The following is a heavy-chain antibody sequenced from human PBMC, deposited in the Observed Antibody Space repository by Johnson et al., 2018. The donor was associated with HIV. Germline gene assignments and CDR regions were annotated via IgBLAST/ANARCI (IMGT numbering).Heavy chain of an antibody. CDR3: ARDLASGSYFWGRGAFDI. Sequence: QVQLVESGGGVVQPGRSLRLSCAASGFTFSSYAMHWVRQAPGKGLEWVAVISYDGSNKYYADSVKGRFTISRDNSKNTLYLQMNSLRAEDTAVYYWARDLASGSYFWGRGAFDIWGQGTMVTVSS. D-gene: IGHD1-26*01. CDR2: ISYDGSNK. V-gene: IGHV3-30-3*01. J-gene: IGHJ3*02. CDR1: GFTFSSYA.